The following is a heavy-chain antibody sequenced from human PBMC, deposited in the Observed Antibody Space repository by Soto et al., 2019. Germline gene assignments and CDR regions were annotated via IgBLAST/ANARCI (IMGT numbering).Heavy chain of an antibody. V-gene: IGHV4-31*03. D-gene: IGHD2-2*01. Sequence: KTSETLSLTCTVSGGSISSGGYYWSWIRQHPGKGLEWIGYIYYSGTTYYNPSLKSRVTISVDTSKNQFSLKLSSVSAADTALYYCARCSLVVVPAPGFDPWGRGTLGTSPQ. CDR1: GGSISSGGYY. CDR3: ARCSLVVVPAPGFDP. J-gene: IGHJ5*02. CDR2: IYYSGTT.